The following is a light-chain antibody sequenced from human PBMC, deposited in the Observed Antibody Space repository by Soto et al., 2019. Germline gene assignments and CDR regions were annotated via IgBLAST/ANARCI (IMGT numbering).Light chain of an antibody. CDR2: AAS. CDR1: RDVSSY. J-gene: IGKJ2*01. V-gene: IGKV1-9*01. Sequence: IQMTQSPSSLSATVGDRVTITCRASRDVSSYLVWYQQKPGKAPELLIYAASTLQSGVPLRFSGSGSGTEFTLTISSLQPEGFATYYCQQLSYYPRTFGQGTKLEI. CDR3: QQLSYYPRT.